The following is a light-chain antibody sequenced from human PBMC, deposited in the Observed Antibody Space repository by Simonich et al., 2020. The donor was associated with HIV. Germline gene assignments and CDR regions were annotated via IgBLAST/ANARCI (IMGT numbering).Light chain of an antibody. CDR2: GAS. CDR1: QSVRSN. J-gene: IGKJ2*01. V-gene: IGKV3-15*01. Sequence: EIVMKQSPATLSVSPGEIATLPCRAIQSVRSNLAWYQQKPGQAPRLLNYGASTRATGIPARFSGSGSGTEFTLTISSMQSEDFAVYYCQQYYSSPYTFGQGTKLEIK. CDR3: QQYYSSPYT.